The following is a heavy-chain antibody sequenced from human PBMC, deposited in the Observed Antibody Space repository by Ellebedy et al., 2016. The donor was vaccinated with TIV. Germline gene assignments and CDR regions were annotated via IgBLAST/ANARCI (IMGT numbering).Heavy chain of an antibody. CDR2: INPNSGDT. CDR1: GYTFTGHY. D-gene: IGHD6-19*01. Sequence: AASVKVSCKASGYTFTGHYLHWVRQAPGQGLEWLGWINPNSGDTNYAQRFQGRVTVTRDTSINTVYMELSRLRSDDTAVYYCARGQGQQWLVRLEYWGQGTLVTVSS. J-gene: IGHJ4*02. V-gene: IGHV1-2*02. CDR3: ARGQGQQWLVRLEY.